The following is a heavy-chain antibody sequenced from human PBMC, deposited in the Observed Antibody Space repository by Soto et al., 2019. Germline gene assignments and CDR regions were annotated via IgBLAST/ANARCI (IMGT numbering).Heavy chain of an antibody. J-gene: IGHJ4*02. D-gene: IGHD4-17*01. Sequence: SETLSLTCTVSGGSISSYYWSWIRQPPGKGLEWIGYIYYSGSTNYNPSLKSRVTISVDTSKNQFSLKLSSVTAADTAVYYCASYGRTSLFDYWGQGTLVTVSS. CDR2: IYYSGST. CDR3: ASYGRTSLFDY. V-gene: IGHV4-59*01. CDR1: GGSISSYY.